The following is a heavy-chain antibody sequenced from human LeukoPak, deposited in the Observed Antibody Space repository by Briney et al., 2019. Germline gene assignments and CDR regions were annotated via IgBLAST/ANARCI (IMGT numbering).Heavy chain of an antibody. J-gene: IGHJ4*02. D-gene: IGHD6-13*01. CDR2: INPSTAGT. V-gene: IGHV1-2*02. Sequence: ASLKVSCKTSGYSFTSYYIHWVRQAPGQGLDWMGWINPSTAGTEYAQKVQGRVTMTGDTSISTAYMELSRLRSDCKAVYYCERDRGRSWYVDYWGQGTVVTVSS. CDR1: GYSFTSYY. CDR3: ERDRGRSWYVDY.